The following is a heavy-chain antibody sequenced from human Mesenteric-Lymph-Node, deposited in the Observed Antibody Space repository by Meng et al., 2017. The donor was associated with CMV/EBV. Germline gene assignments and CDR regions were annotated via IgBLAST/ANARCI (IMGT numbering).Heavy chain of an antibody. Sequence: GESLKISCAASGFYISTNYMTWVRQAPGKGLEWVAVIGGGGETHYADSVKGRFTVSIDNSKNTLYLQMNSLRLEDTAVYYCARDRPSMVRELNRYHSMDVWGQGTTVTVSS. V-gene: IGHV3-66*02. CDR3: ARDRPSMVRELNRYHSMDV. CDR1: GFYISTNY. D-gene: IGHD3-10*01. CDR2: IGGGGET. J-gene: IGHJ6*03.